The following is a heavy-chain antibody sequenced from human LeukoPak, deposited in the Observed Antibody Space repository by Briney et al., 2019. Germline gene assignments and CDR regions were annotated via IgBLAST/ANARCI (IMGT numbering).Heavy chain of an antibody. V-gene: IGHV6-1*01. CDR1: GDTVSTNTAA. CDR3: ARGSTTGTPGLDY. CDR2: TYYRSKWYN. J-gene: IGHJ4*02. Sequence: SQTLSLTCAISGDTVSTNTAAWNWIRQSPSRGLEWLGRTYYRSKWYNDYAISVKSRITINPDTSKNQFSLQLNSVTPEDTAVYYCARGSTTGTPGLDYWGQGTLVTVSS. D-gene: IGHD1-1*01.